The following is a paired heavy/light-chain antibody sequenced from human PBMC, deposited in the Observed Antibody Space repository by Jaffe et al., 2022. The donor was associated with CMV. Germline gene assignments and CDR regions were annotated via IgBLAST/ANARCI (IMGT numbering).Light chain of an antibody. CDR3: QQYDNYSPLT. CDR1: QSISNW. J-gene: IGKJ4*01. CDR2: MAS. V-gene: IGKV1-5*03. Sequence: DIQMTQSPSTLSASVGDRVSITCRASQSISNWLAWYQQKPGKAPKLLIYMASSLESGVPSRFSGSGSGTEFTLTISSLQPDDFATYFCQQYDNYSPLTFGGGTKVEFK.
Heavy chain of an antibody. V-gene: IGHV4-39*01. D-gene: IGHD3-22*01. CDR2: IHYGGST. CDR1: GDSIRSSSHL. Sequence: QLQLQESGPGLVKPSETLSLTCYVSGDSIRSSSHLWGWIRQPPGKGLEWIGSIHYGGSTYYNPSLKSRVTISIDTSKNQYSLRVTSVTAADTAVYYCAALGAYYYESSGYYPYYFQYWGQGTLVTVSS. J-gene: IGHJ4*02. CDR3: AALGAYYYESSGYYPYYFQY.